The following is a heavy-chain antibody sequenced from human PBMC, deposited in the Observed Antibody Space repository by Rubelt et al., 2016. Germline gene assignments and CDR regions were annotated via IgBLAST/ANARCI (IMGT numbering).Heavy chain of an antibody. J-gene: IGHJ4*02. V-gene: IGHV3-53*01. D-gene: IGHD4-17*01. CDR2: IYSGGRI. CDR3: AGRGTAVTLDY. Sequence: EVQLVESGGGLIQPGGSLRLSCAASGFTVSNHYMSWVRQSPGKGLEWVSVIYSGGRIYYADSVKGRFAISRDNSKNTLYLQMNSLRAEDTAVYYCAGRGTAVTLDYWGQGTLVTVSS. CDR1: GFTVSNHY.